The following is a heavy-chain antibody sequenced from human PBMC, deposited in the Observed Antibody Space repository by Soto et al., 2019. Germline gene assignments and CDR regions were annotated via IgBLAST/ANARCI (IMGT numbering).Heavy chain of an antibody. CDR3: AKSGGGGYDSDNDHSSGLLMGPS. CDR2: IYYDGSYE. J-gene: IGHJ4*02. D-gene: IGHD3-22*01. CDR1: GFIFSNYG. V-gene: IGHV3-33*06. Sequence: PGGSLRLSCAASGFIFSNYGMHWVRQAPGKGLEWVALIYYDGSYENYADSVKGRFTISRDNSKSTRWLQMNSLRVEDTAVYYCAKSGGGGYDSDNDHSSGLLMGPSWGQGT.